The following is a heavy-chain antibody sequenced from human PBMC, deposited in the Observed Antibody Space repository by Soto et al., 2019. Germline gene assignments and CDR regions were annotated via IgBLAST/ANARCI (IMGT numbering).Heavy chain of an antibody. CDR2: IYYSGST. D-gene: IGHD4-17*01. V-gene: IGHV4-61*05. CDR1: GGSISSSSDY. Sequence: SVTMSLTCTVAGGSISSSSDYWGWIRQPPGKGLEWIGYIYYSGSTNYNPSLKSRVTISVDTSKNQFSLKLSSVTAADTAVYYCARVSIGDFTFDPWGQGTLVTVSS. J-gene: IGHJ5*02. CDR3: ARVSIGDFTFDP.